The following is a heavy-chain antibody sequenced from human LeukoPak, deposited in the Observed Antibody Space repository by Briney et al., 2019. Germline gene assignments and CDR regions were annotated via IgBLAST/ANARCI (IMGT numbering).Heavy chain of an antibody. CDR1: GFTFSIYA. CDR2: ISGSGGST. Sequence: GGSLRLSCAASGFTFSIYAMSWVRQAPGKGLEWVSAISGSGGSTYYADSVKGRFTISRDNSKNTLYLQMNSLRAEDTAVYYCAKNRGGSYDYYYYGMDVWGQGTTVTVSS. J-gene: IGHJ6*02. D-gene: IGHD1-26*01. CDR3: AKNRGGSYDYYYYGMDV. V-gene: IGHV3-23*01.